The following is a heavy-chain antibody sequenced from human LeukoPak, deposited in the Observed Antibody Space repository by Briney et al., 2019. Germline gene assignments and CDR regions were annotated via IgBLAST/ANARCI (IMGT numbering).Heavy chain of an antibody. CDR1: GGTINTNEYY. CDR3: ARHLINRFQLNSPKALDAFDI. V-gene: IGHV4-39*01. Sequence: PSETLSLTCTVSGGTINTNEYYWAWIRQPPGKGLEWIGSIYYGGATYTVPSLKSRIGLSVDSSENRFSLKLTSVTGADTALYYCARHLINRFQLNSPKALDAFDIWGQGTMVSVSS. CDR2: IYYGGAT. J-gene: IGHJ3*02. D-gene: IGHD4-23*01.